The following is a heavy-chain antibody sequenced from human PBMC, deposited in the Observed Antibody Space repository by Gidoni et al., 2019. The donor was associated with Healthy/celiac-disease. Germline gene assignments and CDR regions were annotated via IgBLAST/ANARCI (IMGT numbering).Heavy chain of an antibody. J-gene: IGHJ3*02. CDR2: ISGGGGST. Sequence: EVQLLESGGGLAQPGWCTRRPFARCGFPFRSTPMSWVRQAPGKGLEWVSAISGGGGSTYYADSVKGRFTISRDNSKNTLYLQMNSRRAEDTAVYYCAKDGEEYYYDSSGYFDIWGQGTMVTVSS. D-gene: IGHD3-22*01. CDR1: GFPFRSTP. CDR3: AKDGEEYYYDSSGYFDI. V-gene: IGHV3-23*01.